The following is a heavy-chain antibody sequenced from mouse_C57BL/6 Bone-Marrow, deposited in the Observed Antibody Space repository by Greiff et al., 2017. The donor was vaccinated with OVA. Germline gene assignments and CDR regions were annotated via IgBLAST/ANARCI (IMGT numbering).Heavy chain of an antibody. V-gene: IGHV1-81*01. J-gene: IGHJ3*01. CDR2: IYPRSGNT. CDR1: GYTFTSYG. Sequence: VQLQQSGAELARPGASVKLSCKASGYTFTSYGISWVKQRPGQGLEWIGEIYPRSGNTYYNEKFKGKATLTADKSSSTAYMELRSLTSEDSAVYFCARSPFAYWGQGTLVTVSA. CDR3: ARSPFAY.